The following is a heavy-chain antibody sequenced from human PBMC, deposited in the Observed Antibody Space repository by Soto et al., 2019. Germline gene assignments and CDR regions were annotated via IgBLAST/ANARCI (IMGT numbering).Heavy chain of an antibody. CDR2: IHSDGNFT. J-gene: IGHJ6*02. CDR1: GSSFSTYW. V-gene: IGHV3-74*01. Sequence: EVQLVESGGGLVQPGGSLRLSCAASGSSFSTYWMHWVRQAPGKGLVWVSLIHSDGNFTTYADSVKGRFTISRENAKNTLYLQMNSLRAEDTAVYYCARHGMDVWGQGTTVTVS. CDR3: ARHGMDV.